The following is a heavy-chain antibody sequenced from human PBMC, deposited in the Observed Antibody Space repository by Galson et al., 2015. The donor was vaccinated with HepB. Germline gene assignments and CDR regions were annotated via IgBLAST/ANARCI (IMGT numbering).Heavy chain of an antibody. D-gene: IGHD3-22*01. Sequence: TLSLTCTVSGGSISNYYWSWIRQPAGKGLEWIGRIYSSGDTYYTPSLESRVTMSVDTSKNQFSLELRSVIAADTAVYYCARDAYYFDTSGYYQTDSWGQGTLVTVSS. V-gene: IGHV4-4*07. CDR1: GGSISNYY. CDR2: IYSSGDT. CDR3: ARDAYYFDTSGYYQTDS. J-gene: IGHJ4*02.